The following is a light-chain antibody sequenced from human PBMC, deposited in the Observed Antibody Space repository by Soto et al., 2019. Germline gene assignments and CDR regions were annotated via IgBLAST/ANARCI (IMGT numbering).Light chain of an antibody. CDR2: LEGSGSY. V-gene: IGLV4-60*02. J-gene: IGLJ3*02. CDR1: SGHSSYI. CDR3: ETWDSNTRV. Sequence: QAVVTQSSSAPASLGSSVKLTCTLSSGHSSYIIAWHQQQPGKAPRYLMKLEGSGSYNKGSGVPDRFSGSSSGADRYLTISNHQFEDEADYYCETWDSNTRVFGGGTKLTVL.